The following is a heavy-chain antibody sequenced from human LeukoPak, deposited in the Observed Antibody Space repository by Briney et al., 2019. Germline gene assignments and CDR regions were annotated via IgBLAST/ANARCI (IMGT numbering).Heavy chain of an antibody. V-gene: IGHV3-7*01. CDR2: IRPDGSAV. Sequence: GGSLRLSCIASGFTFNQHSMSWVRQAPVKGLEWVVSIRPDGSAVFYVDSVKGRFTFSRDNAKNSLDLQMNSLRAEDTAVYYCARFGLPYSIDLWGQGTMVTVSS. D-gene: IGHD3/OR15-3a*01. CDR3: ARFGLPYSIDL. J-gene: IGHJ6*02. CDR1: GFTFNQHS.